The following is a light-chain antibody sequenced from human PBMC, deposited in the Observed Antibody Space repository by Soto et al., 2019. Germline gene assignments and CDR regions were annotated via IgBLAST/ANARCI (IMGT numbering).Light chain of an antibody. Sequence: DIQMTQSPSTLSGSVGDRVTITCRASQTISSWLAWYQQKPGKAPKLLIYKASTLKSGVPSRFSGSGSGPEFTLTISSLQPDDFAIYYCQHYNSYSEAFGQGTKVELK. J-gene: IGKJ1*01. V-gene: IGKV1-5*03. CDR1: QTISSW. CDR2: KAS. CDR3: QHYNSYSEA.